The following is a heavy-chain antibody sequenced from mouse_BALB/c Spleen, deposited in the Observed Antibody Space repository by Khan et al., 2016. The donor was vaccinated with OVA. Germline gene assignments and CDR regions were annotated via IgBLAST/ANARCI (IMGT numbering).Heavy chain of an antibody. Sequence: QIQLVQSGPELKKPGETVKISCKASGYTFTNYGMNWVKQAPGKGLKWMGWINTYTGEPTYTGDFKGRFAFSLETSASTAYFQINNLKNEDMATYFCARGASYWYFDVWGAGTTVTVSS. J-gene: IGHJ1*01. CDR1: GYTFTNYG. CDR2: INTYTGEP. V-gene: IGHV9-1*02. CDR3: ARGASYWYFDV.